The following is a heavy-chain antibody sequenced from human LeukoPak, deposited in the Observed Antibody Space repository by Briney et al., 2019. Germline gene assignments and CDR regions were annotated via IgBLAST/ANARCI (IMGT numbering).Heavy chain of an antibody. CDR2: ISYDGSNK. J-gene: IGHJ4*02. D-gene: IGHD5-18*01. CDR1: GFTFSSYG. Sequence: GGSLRLSCAASGFTFSSYGMHWVRQAPGKGLEWVAVISYDGSNKYYADSVKGRFTISRDNSKNTLSLQVSSLRTEDTAVYYCAKDRYSYAFEYSDSWGQGTLVTVSS. CDR3: AKDRYSYAFEYSDS. V-gene: IGHV3-30*18.